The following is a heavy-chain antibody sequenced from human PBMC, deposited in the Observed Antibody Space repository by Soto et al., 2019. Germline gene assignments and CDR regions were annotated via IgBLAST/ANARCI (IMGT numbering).Heavy chain of an antibody. CDR2: MSYDGSNK. CDR1: GFTFNNYA. Sequence: GGSLRLSCAASGFTFNNYAMHWVRQAPGKGLEWVAIMSYDGSNKYYADSVKGRFTISRDNSKNTLYLQMNSLRAEDTAVYYCARDRSKKVGATDYWGQGTLVTVSS. V-gene: IGHV3-30-3*01. J-gene: IGHJ4*02. CDR3: ARDRSKKVGATDY. D-gene: IGHD1-26*01.